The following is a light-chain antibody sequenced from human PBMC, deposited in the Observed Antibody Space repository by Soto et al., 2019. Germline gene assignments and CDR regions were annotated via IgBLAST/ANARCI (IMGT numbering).Light chain of an antibody. V-gene: IGLV3-21*04. CDR1: NIGSKS. CDR3: QVWDSSSALYV. J-gene: IGLJ1*01. CDR2: YDS. Sequence: SYELTQPPSVSVAPGKTARITCGGNNIGSKSVHWYQQKPGQAPVLVIYYDSDRPSGIPERFSGSNSGNTATLTISRVEAGDEDDYYCQVWDSSSALYVFGTGTKVTVL.